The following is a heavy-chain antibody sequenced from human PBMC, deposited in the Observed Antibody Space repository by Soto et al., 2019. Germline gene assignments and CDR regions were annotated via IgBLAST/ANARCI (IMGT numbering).Heavy chain of an antibody. D-gene: IGHD3-3*01. CDR3: AKDFWSGSQNYGLDV. Sequence: GGSLRLSCAASGLTFHEYAMHWVRQAPGKGLEWVSGISWNSVPIGYADSVKGRFTISRDNARNSLYLQMHSPSTEDTALYYCAKDFWSGSQNYGLDVWGLGTTVTSP. CDR1: GLTFHEYA. CDR2: ISWNSVPI. V-gene: IGHV3-9*01. J-gene: IGHJ6*02.